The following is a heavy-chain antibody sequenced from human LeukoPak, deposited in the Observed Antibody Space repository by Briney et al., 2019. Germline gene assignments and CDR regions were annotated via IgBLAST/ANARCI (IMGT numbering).Heavy chain of an antibody. J-gene: IGHJ1*01. V-gene: IGHV3-74*01. D-gene: IGHD6-19*01. Sequence: PGGSLRLSCAASGFTFSSYWMHWVRQAPGKGLVWVSRINSDGSSTSCADSVKGRFTISRDNAKNTLYLQMNSLRAEDTAVYYCAREDSSGPTIKYFQHWGQGTLVTVSS. CDR1: GFTFSSYW. CDR2: INSDGSST. CDR3: AREDSSGPTIKYFQH.